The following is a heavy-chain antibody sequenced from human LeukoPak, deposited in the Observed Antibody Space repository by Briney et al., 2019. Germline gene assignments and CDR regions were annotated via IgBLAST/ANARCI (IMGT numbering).Heavy chain of an antibody. J-gene: IGHJ5*02. CDR2: ISSSGSTI. Sequence: SGGSLRLSXAASGFTFSSYEMNWVRQAPGKGLEWVSYISSSGSTIYYADSVKGRFTISRDNAKNSPYLQMNSLRAEDTAVYYCARLTSSGWSSNWFDPWGQGTLVTVSS. D-gene: IGHD6-19*01. CDR3: ARLTSSGWSSNWFDP. CDR1: GFTFSSYE. V-gene: IGHV3-48*03.